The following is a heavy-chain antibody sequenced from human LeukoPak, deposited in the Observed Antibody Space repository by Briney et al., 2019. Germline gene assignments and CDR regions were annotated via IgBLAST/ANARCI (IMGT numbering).Heavy chain of an antibody. CDR1: GFTFSSHE. V-gene: IGHV3-48*03. J-gene: IGHJ3*02. Sequence: GGSLRLSCAASGFTFSSHEMNWVGQAPGKGLEWVSYISGSGTDIHYADSVKGRFTVSRDNARNSLYLQMNSLRAEDTAVYYCARHLSTGYSSGWYFSLPQAFDIWGQGTMVTVSS. CDR2: ISGSGTDI. CDR3: ARHLSTGYSSGWYFSLPQAFDI. D-gene: IGHD6-19*01.